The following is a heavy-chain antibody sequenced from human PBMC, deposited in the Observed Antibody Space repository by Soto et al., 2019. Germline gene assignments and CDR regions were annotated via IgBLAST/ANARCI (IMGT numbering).Heavy chain of an antibody. J-gene: IGHJ6*02. Sequence: ASVKVSCKASGYSFSSYAMHWVRQAPGQRLEWMGWINAGNGNTKYSQKFQGRVTMTEDTSTDTAYMELSSLRSEETAVYYCATSGSYYDYYYGMDVWGQGTTVTVSS. CDR2: INAGNGNT. V-gene: IGHV1-3*01. CDR1: GYSFSSYA. D-gene: IGHD1-26*01. CDR3: ATSGSYYDYYYGMDV.